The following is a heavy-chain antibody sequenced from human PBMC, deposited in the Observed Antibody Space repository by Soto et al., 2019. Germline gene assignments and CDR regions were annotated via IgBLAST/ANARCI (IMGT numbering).Heavy chain of an antibody. CDR2: IIPIFGTA. Sequence: SVKVSCKASGGTFSSYAISWVRQAPGQGLEWMGGIIPIFGTANYAQKFQGRVTITADKSTSTAYMELSSLRSEDTAVYYCASSRYYDFWSGYRREYYYYYGMDVWGQGTTVTVSS. J-gene: IGHJ6*02. V-gene: IGHV1-69*06. CDR3: ASSRYYDFWSGYRREYYYYYGMDV. D-gene: IGHD3-3*01. CDR1: GGTFSSYA.